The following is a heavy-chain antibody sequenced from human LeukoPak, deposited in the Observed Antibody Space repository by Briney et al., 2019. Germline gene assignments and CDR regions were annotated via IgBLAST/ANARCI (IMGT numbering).Heavy chain of an antibody. V-gene: IGHV3-11*04. Sequence: GGSLRLSCAASGFTVSSNYMSWIRQAPGKGLEWVSYISSSGSTIYYADSVKGRFTISRDKAKNSLYLQMNSLGAEDTAVYYCAAVGATIRKRNRMGAFDIWGQGTMVTVSS. CDR2: ISSSGSTI. D-gene: IGHD1-26*01. J-gene: IGHJ3*02. CDR3: AAVGATIRKRNRMGAFDI. CDR1: GFTVSSNY.